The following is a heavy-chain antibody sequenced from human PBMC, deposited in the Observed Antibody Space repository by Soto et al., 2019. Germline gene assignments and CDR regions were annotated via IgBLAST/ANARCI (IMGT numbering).Heavy chain of an antibody. CDR1: GGSISSYY. Sequence: SETLSLTCTVSGGSISSYYWSWIRQPPGKGLEWIGYIYYSGSTNYNPSLKGRVTISVDTSKNQFSLKLSSVTAADTAVYYCAREHWDSSGYYRDAFDIWGQGTMVTVSS. D-gene: IGHD3-22*01. CDR3: AREHWDSSGYYRDAFDI. J-gene: IGHJ3*02. CDR2: IYYSGST. V-gene: IGHV4-59*01.